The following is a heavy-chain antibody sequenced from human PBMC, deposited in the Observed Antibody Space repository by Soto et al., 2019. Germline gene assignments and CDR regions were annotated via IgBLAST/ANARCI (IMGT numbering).Heavy chain of an antibody. CDR3: ARGPPRYSSSWYVRGPFDY. V-gene: IGHV4-39*07. Sequence: PSETLSLTCTVSGGSISSGDYYWSWIRQPPGKGLEWIGEINHSGSTNYNPSLKSRVTISVDTSKNQFSLKLSSVTAADTAVYYCARGPPRYSSSWYVRGPFDYWGQGTLVTVSS. D-gene: IGHD6-13*01. CDR2: INHSGST. J-gene: IGHJ4*02. CDR1: GGSISSGDYY.